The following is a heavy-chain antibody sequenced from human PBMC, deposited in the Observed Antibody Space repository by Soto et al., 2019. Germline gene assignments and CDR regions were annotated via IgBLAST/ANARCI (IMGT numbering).Heavy chain of an antibody. Sequence: EVQLVESGGGLVQPGGSLRLSCAVSGFTFSSDWMHWVRQAPGKGLVWVSRSNNDGSSTSYADSVKGRLTISRDNAKNTPYLLMNSLRAEDTAVYYCASTVVTGDWGQVTLFTVS. CDR1: GFTFSSDW. CDR2: SNNDGSST. CDR3: ASTVVTGD. J-gene: IGHJ4*02. V-gene: IGHV3-74*01. D-gene: IGHD2-15*01.